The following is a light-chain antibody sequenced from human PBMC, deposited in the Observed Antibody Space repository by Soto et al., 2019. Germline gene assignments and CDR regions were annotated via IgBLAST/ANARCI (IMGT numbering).Light chain of an antibody. V-gene: IGKV1-39*01. J-gene: IGKJ3*01. CDR3: QQSYSKVT. CDR1: QSISSY. Sequence: DIPMTQSPSSLSASVGDRVTITCRASQSISSYLNWYQQKPGKAPRLLIYAASSLHSGVPSRFSGSGSGTDFTLTISSLQPEDFATYYCQQSYSKVTFGPGTKVDIK. CDR2: AAS.